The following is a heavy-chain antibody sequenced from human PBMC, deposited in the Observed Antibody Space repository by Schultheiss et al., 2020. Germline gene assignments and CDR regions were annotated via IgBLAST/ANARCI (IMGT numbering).Heavy chain of an antibody. V-gene: IGHV4-30-4*01. D-gene: IGHD4-11*01. CDR2: IYYSGST. CDR3: ARVTTVTTYFDY. Sequence: SETLSLTCTVSGGSISSGDYYWSWIRQPPGKGLEWIGYIYYSGSTYYNPSLKSRVTISVDTSKNQFSLKLSSVTAADTAVYYCARVTTVTTYFDYWGQGTLVSVYS. J-gene: IGHJ4*02. CDR1: GGSISSGDYY.